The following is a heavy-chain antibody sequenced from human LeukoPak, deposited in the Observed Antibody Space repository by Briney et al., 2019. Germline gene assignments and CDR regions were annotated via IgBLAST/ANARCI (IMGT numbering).Heavy chain of an antibody. V-gene: IGHV3-30*04. CDR3: ASPNYGSHWGYFDY. Sequence: GRSLRLSCAASGFTFSTYAMHWVRQAPGKGLEWVAVISYDGSDKYYADSVRGRFTISRDNSKSTLYLQMNTLRAENTAVYYCASPNYGSHWGYFDYWGQGTLVTVSS. CDR1: GFTFSTYA. CDR2: ISYDGSDK. J-gene: IGHJ4*02. D-gene: IGHD4-17*01.